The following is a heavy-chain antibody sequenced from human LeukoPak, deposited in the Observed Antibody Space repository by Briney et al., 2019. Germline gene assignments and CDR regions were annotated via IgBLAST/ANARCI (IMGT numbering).Heavy chain of an antibody. V-gene: IGHV3-30*03. Sequence: GGSLRLSCAASGFTFSSYGIHWVRQAPGKGLEWLAVMSYDGSSKYYADSVKGRFTISRDNSKNTLYLQMTSLRAEDMAVYYCATHHDSGYYLLQYWGQGTLVTVSS. CDR3: ATHHDSGYYLLQY. D-gene: IGHD3-22*01. CDR2: MSYDGSSK. J-gene: IGHJ4*02. CDR1: GFTFSSYG.